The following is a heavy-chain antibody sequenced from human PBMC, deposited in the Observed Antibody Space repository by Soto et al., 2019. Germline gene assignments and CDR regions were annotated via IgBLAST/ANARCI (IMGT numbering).Heavy chain of an antibody. Sequence: SETLSLTXTVSGGSISSSSYYWGWIRQPPGKGLEWIGSIYYSGSTYYNPSLKSRVTISVDTSKNQFSLKLSSVTAADTAVYYCACPASSGWTTYYYYGMDVWGQGTTVTVSS. J-gene: IGHJ6*02. CDR2: IYYSGST. V-gene: IGHV4-39*01. CDR1: GGSISSSSYY. CDR3: ACPASSGWTTYYYYGMDV. D-gene: IGHD6-19*01.